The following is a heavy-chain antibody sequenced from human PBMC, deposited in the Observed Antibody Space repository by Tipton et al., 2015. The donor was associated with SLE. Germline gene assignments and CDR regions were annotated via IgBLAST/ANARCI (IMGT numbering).Heavy chain of an antibody. CDR3: ARAGIAAAVDY. V-gene: IGHV3-30*14. J-gene: IGHJ4*02. Sequence: SLRLSCAASGFTFSSYAMHWVRQAPGKGLEWVAVISYDGSNKYYADSVKGRFTISRDNSKNTLYLQMGSLRAEDMAVYYCARAGIAAAVDYWGQGTLVTVSS. D-gene: IGHD6-13*01. CDR1: GFTFSSYA. CDR2: ISYDGSNK.